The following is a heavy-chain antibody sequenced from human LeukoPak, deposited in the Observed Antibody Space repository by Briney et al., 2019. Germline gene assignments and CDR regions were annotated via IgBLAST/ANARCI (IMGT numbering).Heavy chain of an antibody. J-gene: IGHJ4*02. V-gene: IGHV3-33*01. CDR1: GFTFSSYG. CDR2: IWYDGSNK. CDR3: ARDRAVRTGYFDY. Sequence: PGGSLRLSCAASGFTFSSYGMHWVRQAPGKGLEWVAVIWYDGSNKYCADSVKGRFTISRDNSKNTLYLQMNSLRAEDTAVYYCARDRAVRTGYFDYWGQGTLVTVSS. D-gene: IGHD3-10*01.